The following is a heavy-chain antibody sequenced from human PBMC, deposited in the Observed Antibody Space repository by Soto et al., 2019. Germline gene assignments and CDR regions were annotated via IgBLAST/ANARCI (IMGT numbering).Heavy chain of an antibody. Sequence: GASVKVSCKASGGTFSSYAISWVRQAPGQGLEWMGGIIPIFGTANYAQKFQGRVTITADESTSTAYMELSSLRSEDTAVYYCARGGVGFYPMYYFVYWGQGTLVTVLL. J-gene: IGHJ4*02. D-gene: IGHD3-10*01. V-gene: IGHV1-69*13. CDR3: ARGGVGFYPMYYFVY. CDR1: GGTFSSYA. CDR2: IIPIFGTA.